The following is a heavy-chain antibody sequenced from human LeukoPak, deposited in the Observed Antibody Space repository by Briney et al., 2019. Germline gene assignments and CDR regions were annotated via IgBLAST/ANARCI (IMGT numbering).Heavy chain of an antibody. CDR3: ARGAVLRFLEWSKGLIGYMDV. V-gene: IGHV4-34*01. CDR1: GGSFSGYY. J-gene: IGHJ6*03. CDR2: INHSGST. Sequence: MSSETLSLTCAVYGGSFSGYYWSWIRQPPGKGLEWIGEINHSGSTNYNPSLKSRVTISVDTSKNQFSLKLSSVTAADTAVYYCARGAVLRFLEWSKGLIGYMDVWGKGTTVTVSS. D-gene: IGHD3-3*01.